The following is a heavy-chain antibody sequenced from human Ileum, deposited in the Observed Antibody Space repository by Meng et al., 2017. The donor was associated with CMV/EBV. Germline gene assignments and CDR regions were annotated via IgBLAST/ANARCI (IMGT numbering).Heavy chain of an antibody. V-gene: IGHV3-23*01. CDR2: ISGSGGST. CDR3: AKVGVPAAIQHAFDI. Sequence: GESLKISCASSGFTFSSYAMSWVRQAPEKGLEWVSAISGSGGSTYYPDSVKGRFTISRDNSKNTLYLQMNSLRAEDTAVYYCAKVGVPAAIQHAFDIWGQGTMVTVSS. D-gene: IGHD2-2*02. J-gene: IGHJ3*02. CDR1: GFTFSSYA.